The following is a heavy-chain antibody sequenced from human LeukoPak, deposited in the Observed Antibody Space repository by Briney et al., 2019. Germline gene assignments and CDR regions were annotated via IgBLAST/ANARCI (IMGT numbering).Heavy chain of an antibody. D-gene: IGHD2-2*01. CDR1: GGSISSGDYY. CDR3: VAEAAACSSTSCYPAN. J-gene: IGHJ4*02. V-gene: IGHV4-30-4*08. Sequence: SQTLSHTCTVSGGSISSGDYYWSWIRQPPGKGLEWIGYIYYSGSTYYNPSLKSRVTISVDTSKNQFSLKLSSVTAADTAVYYCVAEAAACSSTSCYPANWGQGTLVTVSS. CDR2: IYYSGST.